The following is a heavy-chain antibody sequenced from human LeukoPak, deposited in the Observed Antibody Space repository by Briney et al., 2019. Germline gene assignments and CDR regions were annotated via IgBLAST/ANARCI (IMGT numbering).Heavy chain of an antibody. CDR3: AKPLGKDAFDI. V-gene: IGHV3-23*01. Sequence: GGSLRLSCSASGFTFSVYAMSWVRQAPGKGLEWVSSIGGSGSTTDYADSVKGRFSISRDNSKSTLYLQMNSLRAEDTAVYYWAKPLGKDAFDIWGQGKMVTVSS. D-gene: IGHD3-10*01. J-gene: IGHJ3*02. CDR2: IGGSGSTT. CDR1: GFTFSVYA.